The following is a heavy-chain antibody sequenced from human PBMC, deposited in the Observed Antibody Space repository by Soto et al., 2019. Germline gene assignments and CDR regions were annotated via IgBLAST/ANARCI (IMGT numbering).Heavy chain of an antibody. J-gene: IGHJ6*02. CDR3: ARDRARGTARYYYGMDV. CDR2: INPNSGGT. D-gene: IGHD5-18*01. Sequence: ASVKVSCKASGYTFTGNYMHWVRQAPGQGLEWMGWINPNSGGTNYAQKFQGWVTMTRDTSISTAYMELSRLRSDDTAVYYCARDRARGTARYYYGMDVWGQGTTVTVSS. V-gene: IGHV1-2*04. CDR1: GYTFTGNY.